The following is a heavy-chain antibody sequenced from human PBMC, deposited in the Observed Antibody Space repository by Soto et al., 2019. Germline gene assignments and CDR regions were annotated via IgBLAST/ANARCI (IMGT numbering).Heavy chain of an antibody. CDR3: ARGSSGSYLIDC. CDR2: INAGNGDT. Sequence: ASVKVSCKASGYTFTSCAMHWVRQAPGQRLEWMGWINAGNGDTNYSQKFQGRVTITRDTSASTVYMELSSLRSEDTAVYYCARGSSGSYLIDCWGQGTLVTVSS. D-gene: IGHD1-26*01. J-gene: IGHJ4*02. CDR1: GYTFTSCA. V-gene: IGHV1-3*01.